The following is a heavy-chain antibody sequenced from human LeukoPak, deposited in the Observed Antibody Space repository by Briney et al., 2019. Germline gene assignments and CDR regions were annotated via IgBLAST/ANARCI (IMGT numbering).Heavy chain of an antibody. D-gene: IGHD1-7*01. CDR3: ARSSGNYVHYYGMDV. Sequence: PGGSLRLSCAASGFTFSSYAMSWVRQAPGKGLEWVSAISGSGGSTYYADSVKGRFTISRDNSKNTLYLQMNSLRAEDTALYHCARSSGNYVHYYGMDVWGQGTTVTVSS. CDR1: GFTFSSYA. V-gene: IGHV3-23*01. CDR2: ISGSGGST. J-gene: IGHJ6*02.